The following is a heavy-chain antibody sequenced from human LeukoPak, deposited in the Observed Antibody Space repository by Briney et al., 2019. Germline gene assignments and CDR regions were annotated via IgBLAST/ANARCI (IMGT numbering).Heavy chain of an antibody. Sequence: SETLSLTCTVSHYSINSGYYWGWIRQPPGKGLEWIGYISYSGSTNYNPSLKSRVTISVDTSKNQFSLKLSSVTAADTAVYYCARELGSYYYYYMDVWGKGTTVTVSS. CDR3: ARELGSYYYYYMDV. J-gene: IGHJ6*03. V-gene: IGHV4-61*01. CDR1: HYSINSGYY. CDR2: ISYSGST. D-gene: IGHD7-27*01.